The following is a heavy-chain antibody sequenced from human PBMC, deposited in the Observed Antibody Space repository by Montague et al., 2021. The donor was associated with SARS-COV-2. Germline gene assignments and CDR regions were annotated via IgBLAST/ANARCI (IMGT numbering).Heavy chain of an antibody. J-gene: IGHJ4*02. Sequence: SETLSLTCTVSGGSISSGSYWGWIRQPPGKGLEWIGTSDHSGITXHSPSLKSRVTISLDTSKNQFSLNLDPVTASDTAMYYCARVISAVAGANFYFDYWGQGTLVTVSS. V-gene: IGHV4-38-2*02. CDR3: ARVISAVAGANFYFDY. CDR1: GGSISSGSY. D-gene: IGHD4/OR15-4a*01. CDR2: SDHSGIT.